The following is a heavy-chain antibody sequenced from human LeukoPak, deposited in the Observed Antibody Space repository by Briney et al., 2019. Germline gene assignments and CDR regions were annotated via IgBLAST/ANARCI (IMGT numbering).Heavy chain of an antibody. Sequence: GESLKISCKGSGYSFTNYWIGWVRQMPGKGLEWMGIIYPGDSDTRYSPSFQGQVTISADKSISTAYLQWSSLKASDTAMYYCASHTFRYSSSWYHAFDIWGQGTMVTVSS. J-gene: IGHJ3*02. V-gene: IGHV5-51*01. CDR1: GYSFTNYW. CDR2: IYPGDSDT. CDR3: ASHTFRYSSSWYHAFDI. D-gene: IGHD6-13*01.